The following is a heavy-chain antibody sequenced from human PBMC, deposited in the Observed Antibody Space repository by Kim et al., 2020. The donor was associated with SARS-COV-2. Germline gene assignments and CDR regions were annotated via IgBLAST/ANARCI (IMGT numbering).Heavy chain of an antibody. CDR1: GFNFSAFS. CDR3: AKARTWTYDDS. V-gene: IGHV3-23*01. D-gene: IGHD1-1*01. CDR2: ISASGKSS. J-gene: IGHJ5*01. Sequence: GGSLRLSCAASGFNFSAFSMNCVRQAPGKGLEWVSTISASGKSSSYADSVRGRFTISRDNSKSTMSLEMNSLTADDTALYFCAKARTWTYDDSWGQGTQLTVSS.